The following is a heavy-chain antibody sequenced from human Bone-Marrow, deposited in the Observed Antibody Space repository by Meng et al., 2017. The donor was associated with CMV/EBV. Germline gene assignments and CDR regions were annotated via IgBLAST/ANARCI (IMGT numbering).Heavy chain of an antibody. V-gene: IGHV3-7*01. D-gene: IGHD3-3*01. CDR3: ARDPEIDYDFWSGPERYGMDV. CDR2: IKQDGSEK. CDR1: GFTFSSYW. J-gene: IGHJ6*02. Sequence: GGSLRLSCAASGFTFSSYWMSWVRQAPGKGLEWVANIKQDGSEKYYVDSVKGRFTISRDNAKNSLYPQMNSLRAEDTAVYYCARDPEIDYDFWSGPERYGMDVWGQGATVTVSS.